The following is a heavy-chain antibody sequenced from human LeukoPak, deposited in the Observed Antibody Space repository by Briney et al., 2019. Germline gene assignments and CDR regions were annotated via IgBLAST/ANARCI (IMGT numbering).Heavy chain of an antibody. CDR3: AKYYYDSSGYSFFSGPYYYYYMDV. J-gene: IGHJ6*03. CDR1: GGSISSSSYY. D-gene: IGHD3-22*01. CDR2: IYYSGST. V-gene: IGHV4-39*07. Sequence: SETLSLTCTVSGGSISSSSYYWGWIRQPPGKGLEWIGSIYYSGSTYYNPSLKSRVTISVDTSKNQFSLKLSSVTAADTAVYYCAKYYYDSSGYSFFSGPYYYYYMDVWGKGTTVTVSS.